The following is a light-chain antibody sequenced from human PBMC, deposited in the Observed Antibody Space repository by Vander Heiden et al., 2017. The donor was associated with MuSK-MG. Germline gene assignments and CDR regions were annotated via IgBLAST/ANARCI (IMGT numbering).Light chain of an antibody. J-gene: IGKJ1*01. CDR3: QQADRFPWT. CDR2: GAS. Sequence: QLTQPPSSLSASVGDRVTITCRASQDIRSDLAWYQQKPGIAPKLLIYGASSLQSGFPSRFSGNGSGTDFTLTISSLQPEDFATYYCQQADRFPWTFGHGTKVELK. CDR1: QDIRSD. V-gene: IGKV1-12*01.